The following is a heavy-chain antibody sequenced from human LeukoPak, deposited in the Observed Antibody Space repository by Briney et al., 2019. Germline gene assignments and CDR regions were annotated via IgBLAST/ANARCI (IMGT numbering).Heavy chain of an antibody. V-gene: IGHV3-33*01. D-gene: IGHD4-23*01. CDR3: ARENSGWFDP. Sequence: PGWSLRLSCAASGVTFSSYGMHWVRQAPGKGLEWVAVIWYDGSNKYYAASVKGRFTISRDNSKNTLYLQMNSLRAEDTAVYYCARENSGWFDPWGQGTLVTVSS. CDR2: IWYDGSNK. CDR1: GVTFSSYG. J-gene: IGHJ5*02.